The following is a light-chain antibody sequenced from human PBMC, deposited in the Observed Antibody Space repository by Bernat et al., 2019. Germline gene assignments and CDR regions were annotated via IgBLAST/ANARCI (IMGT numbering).Light chain of an antibody. J-gene: IGLJ2*01. CDR2: GKD. CDR1: SLRSYY. Sequence: SSELTQDPAVSVALGQTVRITCQGDSLRSYYASWYQQKPGQAPVLVIYGKDNRPSGIPDRFSGSTSGNTASLTITGAQAEDEADYYCNSRDSSGHPLVVFGGGTTLTVL. V-gene: IGLV3-19*01. CDR3: NSRDSSGHPLVV.